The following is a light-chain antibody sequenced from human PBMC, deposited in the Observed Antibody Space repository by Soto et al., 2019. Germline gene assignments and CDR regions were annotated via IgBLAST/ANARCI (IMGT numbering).Light chain of an antibody. J-gene: IGLJ1*01. Sequence: QSALTQPASVSGSPGQSITISCTGTSSNVGSYKLVSWYQQHPGKAPKLMIFEVNKRPSGVSNRFSGSKSGNTASLTISGLKVEDEADYYCCSSGGSPTYVLGNGTKVTV. CDR2: EVN. V-gene: IGLV2-23*02. CDR1: SSNVGSYKL. CDR3: CSSGGSPTYV.